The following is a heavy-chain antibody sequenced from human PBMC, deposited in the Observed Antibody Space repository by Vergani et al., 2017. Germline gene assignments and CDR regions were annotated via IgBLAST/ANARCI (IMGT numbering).Heavy chain of an antibody. CDR2: SIPIVGTA. V-gene: IGHV1-69*01. CDR3: ARERRAMATIIGHDAFDI. D-gene: IGHD5-24*01. CDR1: GGTFSSYA. Sequence: VQLVQSGAEVKKPGSSVKVSCKASGGTFSSYAISWVRQAPGQGLEWMGGSIPIVGTANYAQKFQGRVTITADESTSTAYMELSSLRSEDTAVYYCARERRAMATIIGHDAFDIWGQGRMVTVSS. J-gene: IGHJ3*02.